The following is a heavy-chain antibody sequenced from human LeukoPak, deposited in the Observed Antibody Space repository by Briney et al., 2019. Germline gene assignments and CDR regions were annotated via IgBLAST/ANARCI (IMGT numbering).Heavy chain of an antibody. CDR2: IFSTGAT. CDR3: ARFSTRFGSGCSEASCYVHY. Sequence: SETLSLTCTVSGGSINGHYWTWIRLPPGKGLELVGHIFSTGATHYNPSLRGRVTLSIDTSKNQFSLTMASVTAEDTAVYYCARFSTRFGSGCSEASCYVHYWGQGTQVTVSP. V-gene: IGHV4-59*11. J-gene: IGHJ4*02. D-gene: IGHD2-2*01. CDR1: GGSINGHY.